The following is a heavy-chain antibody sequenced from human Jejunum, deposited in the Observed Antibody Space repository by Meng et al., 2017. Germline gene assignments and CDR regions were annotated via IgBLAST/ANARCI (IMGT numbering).Heavy chain of an antibody. J-gene: IGHJ4*02. CDR3: AKEWIEIGHPHFDH. CDR2: ITSNGEKT. D-gene: IGHD5-12*01. Sequence: EVQLLQSGGGWVQPGGSLRLSCAVSGLTFRDHAMSWVRQTPEKGLEWVSGITSNGEKTYYINSVKGRFTISRDNSQNMLYMEMNSLRAEDTAVYYCAKEWIEIGHPHFDHWGQGTLVTVSS. CDR1: GLTFRDHA. V-gene: IGHV3-23*01.